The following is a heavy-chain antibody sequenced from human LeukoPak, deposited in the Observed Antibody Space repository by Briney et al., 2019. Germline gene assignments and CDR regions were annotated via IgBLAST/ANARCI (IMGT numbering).Heavy chain of an antibody. J-gene: IGHJ6*02. D-gene: IGHD3-22*01. CDR2: ISTTGSTV. CDR1: GFSFGGYE. V-gene: IGHV3-48*03. CDR3: AKDFPHYYESSHGMDA. Sequence: GGSLRLSCAASGFSFGGYEMNWVRQAPGKGLEWVSYISTTGSTVYYADSVEGRFTISRDNAKNLLYPQMNSLRAEDAAVYYCAKDFPHYYESSHGMDAWGQGTTVTVSS.